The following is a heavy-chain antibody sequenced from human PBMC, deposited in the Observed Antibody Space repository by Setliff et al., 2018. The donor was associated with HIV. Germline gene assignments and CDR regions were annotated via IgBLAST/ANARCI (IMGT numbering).Heavy chain of an antibody. Sequence: GASVKVSCKASGYTFSSYGISWVRQAPGQGLEWMGWISASNGYTDYAQKLQGRVTMTTDTSTSTAYMELRSLRSDDTAVYYCAKDRKQWLLSYSFDYWGQGTLVTVSS. CDR1: GYTFSSYG. V-gene: IGHV1-18*01. CDR2: ISASNGYT. D-gene: IGHD6-19*01. CDR3: AKDRKQWLLSYSFDY. J-gene: IGHJ4*02.